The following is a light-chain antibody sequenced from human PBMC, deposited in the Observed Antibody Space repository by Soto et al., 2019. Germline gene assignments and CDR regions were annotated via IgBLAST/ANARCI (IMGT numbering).Light chain of an antibody. CDR2: DAS. V-gene: IGKV1-13*02. CDR3: QQAHSFPLT. J-gene: IGKJ3*01. CDR1: QGISSA. Sequence: ATQLTQSPSSLSATVGDRVTITCRASQGISSALAWYQQKPGKAPKLLIYDASSLQVGVPSRFSGSGSGTHFTLTITNLQPEDVATYYCQQAHSFPLTFGPGTKVDIK.